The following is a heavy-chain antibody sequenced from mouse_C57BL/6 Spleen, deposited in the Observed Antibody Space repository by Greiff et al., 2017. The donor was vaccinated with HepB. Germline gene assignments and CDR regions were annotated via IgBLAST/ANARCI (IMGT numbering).Heavy chain of an antibody. CDR2: IYPGSGST. CDR1: GYTFTSYW. Sequence: QVQLQQPGAELVKPGASVKMSCKASGYTFTSYWITWVKQRPGQGLEWIGDIYPGSGSTNYNEKFKSKATLIVDPSSSTAYMQLSSLTSEASAVYDCAREGICYGNDVDYAMDYWGQGTSVTVSS. CDR3: AREGICYGNDVDYAMDY. J-gene: IGHJ4*01. V-gene: IGHV1-55*01. D-gene: IGHD2-2*01.